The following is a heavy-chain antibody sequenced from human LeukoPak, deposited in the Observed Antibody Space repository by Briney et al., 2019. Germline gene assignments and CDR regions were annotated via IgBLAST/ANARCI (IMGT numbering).Heavy chain of an antibody. CDR3: ATSGYYFEY. J-gene: IGHJ4*02. Sequence: PGGSLRLSCAASGFTFSSYEMNWVRQAPGKGLEWLSYISSSGSTIYYADSVKGRFTISRDNARNSLYLQMRSLRAEDTAVYYCATSGYYFEYWGQGTLVTVSS. D-gene: IGHD3-22*01. CDR1: GFTFSSYE. V-gene: IGHV3-48*03. CDR2: ISSSGSTI.